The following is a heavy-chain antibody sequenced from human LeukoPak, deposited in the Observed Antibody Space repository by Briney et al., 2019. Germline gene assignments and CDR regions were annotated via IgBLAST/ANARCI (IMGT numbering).Heavy chain of an antibody. CDR1: GGSISSYY. CDR2: IHSNGNT. J-gene: IGHJ4*02. D-gene: IGHD6-19*01. CDR3: ATDRGSGWYDY. V-gene: IGHV4-4*07. Sequence: SETLSLTCTVSGGSISSYYRSWIRQPAGKGLEWIGRIHSNGNTNYNPSLKSRITMSLDTSKNQFSLKLRSVTAADTAVYYCATDRGSGWYDYWGQGTLVTVSS.